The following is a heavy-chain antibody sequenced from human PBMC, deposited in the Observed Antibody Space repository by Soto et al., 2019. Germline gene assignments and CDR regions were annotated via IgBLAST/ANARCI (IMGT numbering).Heavy chain of an antibody. Sequence: SVRLSCAVSGFICGSYDMSWVRQAPGKGLEWVSTILVGGSTHYEDSVKGRFTISRDTSKNTVYLQMNSLTAGDTAFYYCAKATATSGGAFEIYGQGTMVSVS. CDR1: GFICGSYD. D-gene: IGHD1-1*01. V-gene: IGHV3-23*01. CDR2: ILVGGST. CDR3: AKATATSGGAFEI. J-gene: IGHJ3*02.